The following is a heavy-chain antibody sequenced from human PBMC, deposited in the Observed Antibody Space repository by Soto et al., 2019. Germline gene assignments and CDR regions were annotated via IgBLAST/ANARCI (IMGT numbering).Heavy chain of an antibody. J-gene: IGHJ3*02. D-gene: IGHD4-17*01. Sequence: GGSLRLSCAASGFTFSSYGMSWVRQAPGKGLEWVANIKQDGSEKYYVDSVKGRFTISRDNAKNSLYLQMNSLRAEDTAVYYCARPYGDYDNDAFDIWGQGIMVTVSS. CDR2: IKQDGSEK. V-gene: IGHV3-7*01. CDR1: GFTFSSYG. CDR3: ARPYGDYDNDAFDI.